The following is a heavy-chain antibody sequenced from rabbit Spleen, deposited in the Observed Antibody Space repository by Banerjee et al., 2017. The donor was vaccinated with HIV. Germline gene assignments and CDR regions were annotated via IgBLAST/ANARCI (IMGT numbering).Heavy chain of an antibody. V-gene: IGHV1S40*01. CDR1: GFSFSTSYD. CDR3: AKTYGSGSGYWYFNL. Sequence: QSLEESGGGLVQPEGSLTLTCTASGFSFSTSYDMCWVRQAPGKGLEWIACIYVGSSGSTYYATWAKGRFTISKTSSTTVTLQMTSLTAADTATYFCAKTYGSGSGYWYFNLWGPGTLVTVS. D-gene: IGHD1-1*01. CDR2: IYVGSSGST. J-gene: IGHJ4*01.